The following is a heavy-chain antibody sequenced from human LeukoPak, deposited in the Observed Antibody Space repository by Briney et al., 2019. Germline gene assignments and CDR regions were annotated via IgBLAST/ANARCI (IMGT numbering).Heavy chain of an antibody. Sequence: SGGSLRLSCAASGFTFSSYAMSWVRQAPGKGLEWVSAISGSGGSTYYADSVKGRFTISRDNSKNTLYLQMNSLRAEDTAVYYCAKDSASSFYYFDYWGQGTLVTVSS. V-gene: IGHV3-23*01. CDR2: ISGSGGST. D-gene: IGHD2-2*01. J-gene: IGHJ4*02. CDR3: AKDSASSFYYFDY. CDR1: GFTFSSYA.